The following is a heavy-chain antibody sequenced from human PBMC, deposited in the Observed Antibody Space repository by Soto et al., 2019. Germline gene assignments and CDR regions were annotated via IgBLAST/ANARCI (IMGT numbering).Heavy chain of an antibody. D-gene: IGHD3-3*01. CDR2: IYYSGST. CDR1: GGSISSGGYY. V-gene: IGHV4-31*03. J-gene: IGHJ6*02. Sequence: SETLSLTCTVSGGSISSGGYYWSWIRQHPGKGLEGIGYIYYSGSTYYNPSLKSRVTISVDTSKNQFSLKLSSVTAADTAVYYCARDSSLVWWGCGMDVWGQGTTVTVSS. CDR3: ARDSSLVWWGCGMDV.